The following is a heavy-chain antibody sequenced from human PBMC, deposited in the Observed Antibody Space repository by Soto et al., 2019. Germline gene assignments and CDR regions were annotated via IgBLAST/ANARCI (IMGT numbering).Heavy chain of an antibody. Sequence: QVQLVQSGDEVKKPGASVKVSCKASGYTFSTYGISWVRQAPGQGLEWMGWISAYNDNTNYAQKFQGRVTMTTDRSTSTANMELRSLRSDDTAVYYCARDDDYSWGRYRYGTRSYYGLDVWGQGTTVTVSS. V-gene: IGHV1-18*01. CDR2: ISAYNDNT. CDR1: GYTFSTYG. J-gene: IGHJ6*02. CDR3: ARDDDYSWGRYRYGTRSYYGLDV. D-gene: IGHD3-16*02.